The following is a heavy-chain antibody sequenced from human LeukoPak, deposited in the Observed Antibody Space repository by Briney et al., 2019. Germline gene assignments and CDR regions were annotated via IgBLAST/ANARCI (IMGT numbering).Heavy chain of an antibody. CDR1: GFTLSSYW. CDR2: IKRDGSEK. Sequence: GGSLRLSCAASGFTLSSYWMSWVRQAPGKGLEWVANIKRDGSEKYYVDSVKGRFTISRDNAKNSLYLQMNSLRVEDTAVYYCVRDDGATKPCWGQGTLVAVSS. CDR3: VRDDGATKPC. J-gene: IGHJ4*02. D-gene: IGHD1-26*01. V-gene: IGHV3-7*01.